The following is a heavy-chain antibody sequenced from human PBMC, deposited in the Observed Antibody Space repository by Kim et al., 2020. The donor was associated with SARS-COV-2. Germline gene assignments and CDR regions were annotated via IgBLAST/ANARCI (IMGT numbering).Heavy chain of an antibody. J-gene: IGHJ4*02. Sequence: GGSLRLSCAASGFTFSSYAMHWVRQAPGKGLEWVAVISYDGSNKYYADSVKGRFTISRDNSKNTLYLQMNSLRAEDTAVYYCARFDAESIAVAGNGVYWGQGTLVTVSS. CDR2: ISYDGSNK. V-gene: IGHV3-30-3*01. CDR3: ARFDAESIAVAGNGVY. CDR1: GFTFSSYA. D-gene: IGHD6-19*01.